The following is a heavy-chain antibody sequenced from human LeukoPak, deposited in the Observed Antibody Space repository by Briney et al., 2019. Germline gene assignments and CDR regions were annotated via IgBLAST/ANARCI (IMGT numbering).Heavy chain of an antibody. CDR1: GFTFSSYG. CDR3: ARHADIVVVVAATVWFDP. CDR2: IRYDGSNK. J-gene: IGHJ5*02. Sequence: GGSLRLSCAASGFTFSSYGMHWVRQAPGKGLEWVAFIRYDGSNKYYADSVKGRFTISRDNSKNTLYLQMNSLRAEDTAVYYCARHADIVVVVAATVWFDPWGQGTLVTVSS. V-gene: IGHV3-30*02. D-gene: IGHD2-15*01.